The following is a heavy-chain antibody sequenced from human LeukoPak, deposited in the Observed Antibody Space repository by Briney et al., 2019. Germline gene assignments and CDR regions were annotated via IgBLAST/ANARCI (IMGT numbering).Heavy chain of an antibody. CDR2: IYPGDCDT. J-gene: IGHJ4*02. V-gene: IGHV5-51*01. Sequence: GESLKISCQGSGYRFTSYWIGWVRQLPGKGLEWMGIIYPGDCDTRYSSSFQAQVTISANKSISTAYLQWSSLKASDTAMYYCARPTGSGSYIDYWGQGTVVSVSS. D-gene: IGHD3-10*01. CDR3: ARPTGSGSYIDY. CDR1: GYRFTSYW.